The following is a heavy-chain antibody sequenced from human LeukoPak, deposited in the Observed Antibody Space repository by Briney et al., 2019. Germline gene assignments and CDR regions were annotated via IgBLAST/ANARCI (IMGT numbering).Heavy chain of an antibody. D-gene: IGHD3-22*01. CDR3: GRPLSYYSDSSGDDAFDI. J-gene: IGHJ3*02. Sequence: SETLSLTCTVSGGSISSYYWSWIRQPPGKGLEWIGYIYYSGSTNYNPSLKSRVTISVDTSKNQFSLKLSSVTAADTAVYYCGRPLSYYSDSSGDDAFDIWGQGTMVTVSS. V-gene: IGHV4-59*01. CDR2: IYYSGST. CDR1: GGSISSYY.